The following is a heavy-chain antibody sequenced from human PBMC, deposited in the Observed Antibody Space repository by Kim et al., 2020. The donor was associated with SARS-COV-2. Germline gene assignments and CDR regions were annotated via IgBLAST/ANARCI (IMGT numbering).Heavy chain of an antibody. CDR1: GFTFDDYA. CDR2: IRWNSGSI. Sequence: GGSLRLSCAASGFTFDDYAMHWVRQAPGKGLEWVSGIRWNSGSIGYADSVKGRFTISRDNAKNSLYLQMNSLRAEDTALYYCAKDIDPMVRGVINYFDYWGQGTLVTVSS. D-gene: IGHD3-10*01. CDR3: AKDIDPMVRGVINYFDY. V-gene: IGHV3-9*01. J-gene: IGHJ4*02.